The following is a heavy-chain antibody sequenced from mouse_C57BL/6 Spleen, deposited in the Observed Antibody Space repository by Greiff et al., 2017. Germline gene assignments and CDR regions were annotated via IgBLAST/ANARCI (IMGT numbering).Heavy chain of an antibody. CDR1: GYTFTSYG. Sequence: VQLQQSGAELARPGASVKLSCKASGYTFTSYGISWVKQRTGQGLEWIGEIYPRSGNTYYNEKFKGKATLTADKSSSTAYMELRSLTSEDSAVYFCARLDYYYGSSPWYFDVWGTGTTVTVSS. D-gene: IGHD1-1*01. J-gene: IGHJ1*03. V-gene: IGHV1-81*01. CDR3: ARLDYYYGSSPWYFDV. CDR2: IYPRSGNT.